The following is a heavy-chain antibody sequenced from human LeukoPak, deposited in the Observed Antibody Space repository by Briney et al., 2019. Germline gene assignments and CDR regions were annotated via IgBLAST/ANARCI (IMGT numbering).Heavy chain of an antibody. CDR3: TKRDGQSFDY. CDR2: ILQDAETT. J-gene: IGHJ4*02. V-gene: IGHV3-23*01. CDR1: GFSFSTSM. Sequence: PGGSLRLSCAASGFSFSTSMMSWVRRVPGQRLEWVSTILQDAETTYYADSVRGRFAISRDNFKDTLFLQMSSLRAEDTAIYYCTKRDGQSFDYWGQGALVTVSS. D-gene: IGHD5-24*01.